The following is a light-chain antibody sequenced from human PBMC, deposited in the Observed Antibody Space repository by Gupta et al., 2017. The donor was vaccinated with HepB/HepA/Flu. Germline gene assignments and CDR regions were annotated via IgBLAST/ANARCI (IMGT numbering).Light chain of an antibody. CDR2: SDN. V-gene: IGLV1-44*01. CDR1: SSNIGSNN. Sequence: QSVLTQPPSASGPPGQRVTISCSGSSSNIGSNNVQWYQQFPGTAPKLLMYSDNQRPSGVPDRFSGSKSGTSGSLAISGLQAEDEADYYCTTWDDSLNGWVFGGGTKLTVL. J-gene: IGLJ3*02. CDR3: TTWDDSLNGWV.